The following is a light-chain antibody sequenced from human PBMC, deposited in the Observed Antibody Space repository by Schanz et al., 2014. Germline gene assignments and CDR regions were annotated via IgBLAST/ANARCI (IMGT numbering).Light chain of an antibody. Sequence: QSALTQPASVSGSPGQSITISCTGTSSDVGGHNYVSWYQQHPGKAPKLMIYDVSSRPSGVPDRFSGSKSGNTASLTVSGLQAEDEADYYCSSYAGSNTLVFGGGTKLTVL. J-gene: IGLJ2*01. CDR1: SSDVGGHNY. V-gene: IGLV2-8*01. CDR3: SSYAGSNTLV. CDR2: DVS.